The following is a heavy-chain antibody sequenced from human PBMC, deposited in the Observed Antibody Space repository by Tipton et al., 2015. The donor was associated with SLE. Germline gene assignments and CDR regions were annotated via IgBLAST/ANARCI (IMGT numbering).Heavy chain of an antibody. J-gene: IGHJ5*02. CDR1: GFKFDDCA. D-gene: IGHD3-10*01. CDR2: MSWNGGYI. Sequence: SLRLSCAASGFKFDDCAMHWVRQVPGKGLEWLSGMSWNGGYIDYADSVKGRFTISRDNAKNTLFLQMNSLTAEDTAVYYCTSLVLQGTLPANNFDPWGQGTLVTVSS. CDR3: TSLVLQGTLPANNFDP. V-gene: IGHV3-9*01.